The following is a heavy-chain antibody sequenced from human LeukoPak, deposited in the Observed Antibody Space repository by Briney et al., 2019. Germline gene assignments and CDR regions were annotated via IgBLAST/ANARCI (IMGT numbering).Heavy chain of an antibody. CDR3: ARSPADYDFWSGYGMDV. J-gene: IGHJ6*02. CDR1: GFTVSSNY. CDR2: IYSGGST. D-gene: IGHD3-3*01. V-gene: IGHV3-53*04. Sequence: GGSLRLSCAASGFTVSSNYMSWVRQAPGKGLEWVSVIYSGGSTYYADSVKGRFTISRHNSKNTLYLQMNSLRAEDTAVYYCARSPADYDFWSGYGMDVWGQGTTVTVSS.